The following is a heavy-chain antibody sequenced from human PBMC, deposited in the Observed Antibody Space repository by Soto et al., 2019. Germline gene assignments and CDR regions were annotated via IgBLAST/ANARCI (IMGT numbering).Heavy chain of an antibody. J-gene: IGHJ6*02. CDR3: RRDPRLVDV. D-gene: IGHD3-9*01. V-gene: IGHV3-11*06. CDR2: INGGSSVI. Sequence: GGSLRLSCAASGFSFSDFYMTWIRQAPGKGLEWISYINGGSSVIKYADSVQGRFIISRDNARNSLYLQMNSLGAEDTAIYYCRRDPRLVDVRCPGTTVTVSS. CDR1: GFSFSDFY.